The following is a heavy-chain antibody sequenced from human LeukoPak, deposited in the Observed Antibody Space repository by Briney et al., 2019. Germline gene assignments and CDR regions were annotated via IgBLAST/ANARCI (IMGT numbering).Heavy chain of an antibody. D-gene: IGHD6-19*01. CDR2: IYSGGST. CDR1: GFTVSSNY. J-gene: IGHJ1*01. V-gene: IGHV3-53*01. CDR3: AGTPLVAVAGIAEYFQH. Sequence: GGSLRLSCAASGFTVSSNYMSWVRQAPGKGLEWVSVIYSGGSTYYADSVKGRFTISRDNSKNTLYLQMNSLRAEDTAVYYCAGTPLVAVAGIAEYFQHWGQGTLVTVSS.